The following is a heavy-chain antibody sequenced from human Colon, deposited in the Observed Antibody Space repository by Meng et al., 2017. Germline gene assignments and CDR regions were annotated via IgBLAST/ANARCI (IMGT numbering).Heavy chain of an antibody. Sequence: QVERGESGGGLVKPGGSLSLHCGVSGFNFSDYYMTWIRQAPGKGLEWLSYISGSGSSVYYADSVKGRITISRDNAKISLYLQMNSLRAEDTAVYYCARGRYRSTHWGQGTLVTVSS. CDR3: ARGRYRSTH. CDR1: GFNFSDYY. D-gene: IGHD2-2*02. CDR2: ISGSGSSV. V-gene: IGHV3-11*01. J-gene: IGHJ4*02.